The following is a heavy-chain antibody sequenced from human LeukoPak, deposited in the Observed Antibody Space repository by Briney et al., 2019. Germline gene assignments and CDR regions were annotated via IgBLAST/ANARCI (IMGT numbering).Heavy chain of an antibody. J-gene: IGHJ6*02. CDR1: GISFSTYV. D-gene: IGHD3-10*01. CDR2: ISGSGGGS. CDR3: AKVSGRILIWPQPFGDGMDV. Sequence: GGSLRLSCAASGISFSTYVMAWVRQAPGKGLECVSAISGSGGGSYYAASVKGRFTISRDNSKNTLYLQMNSLRVEDTAVYYCAKVSGRILIWPQPFGDGMDVWGQGTTVTVSS. V-gene: IGHV3-23*01.